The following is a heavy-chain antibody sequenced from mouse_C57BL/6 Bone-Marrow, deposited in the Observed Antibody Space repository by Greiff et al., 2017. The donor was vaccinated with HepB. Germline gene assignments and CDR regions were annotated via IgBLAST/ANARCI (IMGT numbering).Heavy chain of an antibody. CDR3: ARTTVVATYWYFDV. CDR1: GYTFTSYW. Sequence: QVQLKQPGAELVKPGASVKMSCKASGYTFTSYWITWVKQRPGHGLEWIGDIYPGSGSTNYNEKFKSKATLTVDTSSSTAYMQLSSLTSEDSAVYYSARTTVVATYWYFDVWGTGTTVTVAS. CDR2: IYPGSGST. V-gene: IGHV1-55*01. D-gene: IGHD1-1*01. J-gene: IGHJ1*03.